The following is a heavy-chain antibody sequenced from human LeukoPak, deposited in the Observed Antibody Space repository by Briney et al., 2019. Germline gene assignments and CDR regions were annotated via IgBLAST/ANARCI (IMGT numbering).Heavy chain of an antibody. D-gene: IGHD1-14*01. V-gene: IGHV1-8*02. Sequence: ASVKVSCKASGGTFSSYAISWVRQAPGQGLEWMGWMNPNSGNTGYAQKFQGRVTMTRNTSISTAYMELSSLRSEDTAVYYCARDRDNAFDIWGQGTMVTVSS. CDR2: MNPNSGNT. CDR3: ARDRDNAFDI. CDR1: GGTFSSYA. J-gene: IGHJ3*02.